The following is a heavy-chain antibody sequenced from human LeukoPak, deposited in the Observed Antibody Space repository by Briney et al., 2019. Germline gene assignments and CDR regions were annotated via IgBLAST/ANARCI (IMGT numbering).Heavy chain of an antibody. CDR3: ARDLTGSYYMDV. CDR2: ISSSSSYI. D-gene: IGHD3-9*01. J-gene: IGHJ6*03. Sequence: GGSLRLSCAASGFTVSSYSMNWVRQAPGKGLEWVSSISSSSSYIYYADSVKGRFTISRDNAKNSLYLQMNSLRAEDTAVYYCARDLTGSYYMDVWGKGTTVTVSS. CDR1: GFTVSSYS. V-gene: IGHV3-21*01.